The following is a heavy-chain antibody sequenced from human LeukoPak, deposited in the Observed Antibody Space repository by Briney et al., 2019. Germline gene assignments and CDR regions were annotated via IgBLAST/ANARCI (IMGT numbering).Heavy chain of an antibody. V-gene: IGHV1-69*04. CDR1: GGTFSSYA. CDR2: IIPILGIA. D-gene: IGHD6-13*01. CDR3: ASGVESGYSSSWYRWDY. Sequence: SVKVSCKASGGTFSSYAISWVRQAPGQGLEWMGRIIPILGIANYAQKFQGRVTITADKSTSTAHMELSSLRSEDTAVYYCASGVESGYSSSWYRWDYWGQGTLVTVSS. J-gene: IGHJ4*02.